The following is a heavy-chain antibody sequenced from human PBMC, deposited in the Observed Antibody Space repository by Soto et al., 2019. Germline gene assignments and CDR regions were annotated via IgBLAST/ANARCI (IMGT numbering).Heavy chain of an antibody. V-gene: IGHV3-21*01. D-gene: IGHD2-8*01. CDR3: ARDSSYETGYYYYYGMDV. J-gene: IGHJ6*02. CDR1: GFTFSSYS. Sequence: GGSLRLSCAASGFTFSSYSMNWVRQAPGKGLEWVSSISSSSSYIYYADSVKGRFTISRDNAKNSLYLQMNSLRAEDTAVYYCARDSSYETGYYYYYGMDVWGQGTTVTVSS. CDR2: ISSSSSYI.